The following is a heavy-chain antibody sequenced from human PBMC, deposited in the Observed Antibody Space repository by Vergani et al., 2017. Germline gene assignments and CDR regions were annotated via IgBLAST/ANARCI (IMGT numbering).Heavy chain of an antibody. J-gene: IGHJ6*03. D-gene: IGHD3-9*01. V-gene: IGHV1-24*01. CDR2: FDPEDGET. Sequence: QVQLVQSGAEVKKPGASVKVSCKVSGYTLTELSMHWVRQAPGKGLEWMGGFDPEDGETIYAQKFQGRVTMTEDTSTDTAYMELSSLRSEDTAVYYCARGSAVDILTGYYYYYMDVWGKGTTVTVSS. CDR3: ARGSAVDILTGYYYYYMDV. CDR1: GYTLTELS.